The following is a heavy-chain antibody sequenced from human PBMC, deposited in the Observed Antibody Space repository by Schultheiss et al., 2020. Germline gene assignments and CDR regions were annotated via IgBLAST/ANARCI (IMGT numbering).Heavy chain of an antibody. CDR3: AREGVGATTVVNYYYYGMDV. CDR2: ISSSSSYI. CDR1: GFTFSSYS. V-gene: IGHV3-21*01. Sequence: GGSLRLSCAASGFTFSSYSMNWVRQAPGKGLEWVSSISSSSSYIYYADSVKGRFTISRDNSKNTLYLQMNSLRAEDTAVYYCAREGVGATTVVNYYYYGMDVWGQGTTVTVSS. D-gene: IGHD4-23*01. J-gene: IGHJ6*02.